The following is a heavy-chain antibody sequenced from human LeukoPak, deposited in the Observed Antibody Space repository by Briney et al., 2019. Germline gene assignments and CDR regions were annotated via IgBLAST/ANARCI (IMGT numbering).Heavy chain of an antibody. J-gene: IGHJ4*02. CDR1: GGSINSSSYY. Sequence: SETLSLTCTVSGGSINSSSYYWGWIRQPPGKGLEWIGSISYSGSTHYNPSLKSRVTISVDTSKNQFSLKLSSVTAADTAVYYCARRSSSGNYWGQGTLVTVSS. V-gene: IGHV4-39*01. CDR3: ARRSSSGNY. CDR2: ISYSGST. D-gene: IGHD6-6*01.